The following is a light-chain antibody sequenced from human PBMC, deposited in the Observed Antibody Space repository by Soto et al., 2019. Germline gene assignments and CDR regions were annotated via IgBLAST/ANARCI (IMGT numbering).Light chain of an antibody. V-gene: IGKV3-20*01. J-gene: IGKJ2*01. CDR2: GAS. CDR3: QQYGSKAYT. Sequence: EIFFTQSPGTLSLSPVQRATLSCRASQSVSSSYLAWYQQKPGQAPRLLIYGASSRATGIPDRFSGSGSGTDFTLTLSSLEPEDFAVYFCQQYGSKAYTFGQGTKVDIK. CDR1: QSVSSSY.